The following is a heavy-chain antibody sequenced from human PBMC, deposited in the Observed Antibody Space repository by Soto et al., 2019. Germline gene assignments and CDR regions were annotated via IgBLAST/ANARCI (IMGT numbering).Heavy chain of an antibody. Sequence: SETLFLTCTVSGGSISSSSYYWGWIRQPPGKGLEWIGSIYYSGSTYYNPSLKSRVTISVDTSKNQFSLKLSSVTAADTAVYYCASIAARPGSYYYYGMDVWGQGTTVTVSS. J-gene: IGHJ6*02. V-gene: IGHV4-39*01. CDR2: IYYSGST. CDR3: ASIAARPGSYYYYGMDV. CDR1: GGSISSSSYY. D-gene: IGHD6-6*01.